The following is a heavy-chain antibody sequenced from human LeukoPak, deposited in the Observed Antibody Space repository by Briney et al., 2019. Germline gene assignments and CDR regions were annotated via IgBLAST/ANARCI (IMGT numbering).Heavy chain of an antibody. D-gene: IGHD3-22*01. J-gene: IGHJ4*02. Sequence: PSETLSLTCTVSGGSISSYYWNWIPQPPGKGLDWIGYIHYSGSTNYNPSLKSRVTISIDTSRNQFSLKLSSVTAADTAVYYCARARGDYYDSSGYYSAFDYWCQGTLVTVSS. V-gene: IGHV4-59*01. CDR3: ARARGDYYDSSGYYSAFDY. CDR1: GGSISSYY. CDR2: IHYSGST.